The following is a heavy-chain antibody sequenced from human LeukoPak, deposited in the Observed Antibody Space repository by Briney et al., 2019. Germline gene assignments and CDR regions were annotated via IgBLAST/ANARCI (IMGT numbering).Heavy chain of an antibody. V-gene: IGHV1-2*02. CDR1: LYTFTGYY. CDR3: ARWAPTVTQFDC. Sequence: GASVKVSCKASLYTFTGYYFHWVRQAPGQGLEWMGWINPNNGGTNYAQKFQGRVTMTRDTSISTAYMELSRLRSDDTAVYYCARWAPTVTQFDCWGQGTLVTVSS. J-gene: IGHJ4*02. CDR2: INPNNGGT. D-gene: IGHD4-17*01.